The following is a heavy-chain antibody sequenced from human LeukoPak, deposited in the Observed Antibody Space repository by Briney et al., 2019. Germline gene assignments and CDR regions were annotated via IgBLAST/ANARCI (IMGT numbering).Heavy chain of an antibody. Sequence: PGGSLRLSCAASGFTFSRAWMSWVRQAPGKGLEWVANIKKDENEKHYVDSVKGRFTISRDNAKNSLYLQMDSLRAEDTAVYYCARGQITSTLWGQGTLVTVSA. V-gene: IGHV3-7*01. J-gene: IGHJ4*02. CDR1: GFTFSRAW. CDR3: ARGQITSTL. CDR2: IKKDENEK.